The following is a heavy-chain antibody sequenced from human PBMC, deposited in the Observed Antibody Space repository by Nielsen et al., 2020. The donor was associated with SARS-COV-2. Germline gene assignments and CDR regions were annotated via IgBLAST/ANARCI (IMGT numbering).Heavy chain of an antibody. CDR3: ARDPQYSSRYKDY. CDR2: ISGSGGST. CDR1: GFTFSDYY. V-gene: IGHV3-11*04. Sequence: GESLKISCAASGFTFSDYYMSWIRQAPGKGLEWVSAISGSGGSTYYADSVKGRFTISRDNAKNSLYLQMNSLRAEDTAVYYCARDPQYSSRYKDYWGQGTLVTVSS. J-gene: IGHJ4*02. D-gene: IGHD6-13*01.